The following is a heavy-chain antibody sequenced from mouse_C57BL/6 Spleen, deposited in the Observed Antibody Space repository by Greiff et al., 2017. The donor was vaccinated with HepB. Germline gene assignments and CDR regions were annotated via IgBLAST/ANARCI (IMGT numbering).Heavy chain of an antibody. Sequence: EVQVVESGGDLVKPGGSLKLSCAASGFTFSSYGMSWVRQTPDKRLEWVATISSGGSYTYYPDSVKGRYTISRDNAKNTLYLQMSSLKSEDTAMYYCARHNYDYDGYAMGYWGQGTSVTVSS. CDR2: ISSGGSYT. D-gene: IGHD2-4*01. V-gene: IGHV5-6*01. CDR3: ARHNYDYDGYAMGY. J-gene: IGHJ4*01. CDR1: GFTFSSYG.